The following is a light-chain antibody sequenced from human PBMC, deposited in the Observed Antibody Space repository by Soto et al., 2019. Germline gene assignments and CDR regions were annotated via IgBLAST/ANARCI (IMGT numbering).Light chain of an antibody. CDR2: GVS. V-gene: IGKV3-20*01. J-gene: IGKJ4*01. Sequence: EIVLTQSPRTLSLSPGERATLSCTASQNVNSNFFAWYQHQAGQAPRLLMYGVSSRATGIPDRFSGSGTGTEFTLTISRLEPEDFAVYYCQLYGSSPLTVGGGTKVAIK. CDR3: QLYGSSPLT. CDR1: QNVNSNF.